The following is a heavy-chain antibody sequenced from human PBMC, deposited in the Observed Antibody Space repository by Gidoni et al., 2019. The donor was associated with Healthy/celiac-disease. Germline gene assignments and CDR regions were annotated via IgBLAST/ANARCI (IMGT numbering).Heavy chain of an antibody. CDR1: GFTFSSYA. Sequence: EVQLLESGGGLVQPGGSLRLSCAASGFTFSSYAMSWVRQAPGKGLEWVSASSGSGGSTYYADSVKGRFTISRDNSKNTLYLQMNSLRAEDTAVYYCASTVTAPYYFDYWGQGTLVTVSS. CDR2: SSGSGGST. J-gene: IGHJ4*02. D-gene: IGHD2-21*02. V-gene: IGHV3-23*01. CDR3: ASTVTAPYYFDY.